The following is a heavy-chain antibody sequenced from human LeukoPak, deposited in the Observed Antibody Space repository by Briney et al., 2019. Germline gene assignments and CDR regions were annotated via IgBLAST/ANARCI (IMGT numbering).Heavy chain of an antibody. CDR3: ARGVPVAGTRWFDP. CDR1: GYTFTSYG. CDR2: MNPNSGNT. D-gene: IGHD6-19*01. Sequence: GASVKVSCKASGYTFTSYGISWVRQATGRGLEWMGWMNPNSGNTGYAQRFQGRVTITRNTSISTAYMELSSLRSEDTAVYYCARGVPVAGTRWFDPWGQGTLVTVSS. V-gene: IGHV1-8*03. J-gene: IGHJ5*02.